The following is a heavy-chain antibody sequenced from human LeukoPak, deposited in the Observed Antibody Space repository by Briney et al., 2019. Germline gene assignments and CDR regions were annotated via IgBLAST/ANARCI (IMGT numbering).Heavy chain of an antibody. D-gene: IGHD3-22*01. CDR2: IYYTGNT. J-gene: IGHJ4*02. CDR3: ARLPNSRYYDSSGYYRFDY. Sequence: SETLSLTCTVSGVSISSSNSYWGWIRQPPGKGLEWIGSIYYTGNTYYNASLKSRVTISIDTSKNQISLRLTSVTAAYTAVYYCARLPNSRYYDSSGYYRFDYWGQGTLVTVSS. V-gene: IGHV4-39*01. CDR1: GVSISSSNSY.